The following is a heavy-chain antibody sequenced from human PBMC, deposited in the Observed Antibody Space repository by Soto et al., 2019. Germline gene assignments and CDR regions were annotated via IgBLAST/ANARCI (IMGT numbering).Heavy chain of an antibody. CDR3: TRENYDFWSGYIYYYGMDV. Sequence: GGSLRLSCTASGFTFGDYAMSWFRQAPGKGLEWVGFIRSKAYGGTTEYAASVKGRFTISRDDSKSIAHLQMNSLKTEDTAVYYCTRENYDFWSGYIYYYGMDVWGQGTTVTVSS. V-gene: IGHV3-49*03. CDR2: IRSKAYGGTT. J-gene: IGHJ6*02. CDR1: GFTFGDYA. D-gene: IGHD3-3*01.